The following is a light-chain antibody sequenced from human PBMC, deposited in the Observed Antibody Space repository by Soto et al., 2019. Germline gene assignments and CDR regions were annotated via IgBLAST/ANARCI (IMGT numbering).Light chain of an antibody. CDR2: DVN. J-gene: IGLJ1*01. V-gene: IGLV2-14*03. Sequence: QSALTQPASLSGSPGQSITISCTGTSSDIGAYDYVSWFQQHPGKAPKLMISDVNNRPSGVSNRFSGSKSGNTAYLTISGLQVEDEAEYFCCSFTTTSTHVFGTGTQLTVL. CDR1: SSDIGAYDY. CDR3: CSFTTTSTHV.